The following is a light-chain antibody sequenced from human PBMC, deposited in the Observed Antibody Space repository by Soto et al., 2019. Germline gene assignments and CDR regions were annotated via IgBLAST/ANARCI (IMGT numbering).Light chain of an antibody. J-gene: IGKJ1*01. Sequence: DIQMTQSPSSVSASVGDRVTITCRASQDITSWLVWYQQKPGKAPKLLIFAASSLPSGVPSRFGGSGSGTDFTLTISSLQPEDFATYYCQQYNSYTWTFGQGTKVEIK. V-gene: IGKV1D-12*01. CDR2: AAS. CDR1: QDITSW. CDR3: QQYNSYTWT.